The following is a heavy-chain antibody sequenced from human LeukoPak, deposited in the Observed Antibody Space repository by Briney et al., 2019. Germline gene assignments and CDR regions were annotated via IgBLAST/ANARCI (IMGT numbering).Heavy chain of an antibody. CDR2: VYHSGST. D-gene: IGHD5-12*01. V-gene: IGHV4-38-2*02. J-gene: IGHJ4*02. Sequence: SEALSLTCTVSGYSISSGYYWGWIRQPPGKGLEWIGSVYHSGSTYYNPSLKSRVIISLDTSKNQFSLKLSSVTAADTAVYYCARLIVATGSHYFDYWGQGTLVTVSS. CDR1: GYSISSGYY. CDR3: ARLIVATGSHYFDY.